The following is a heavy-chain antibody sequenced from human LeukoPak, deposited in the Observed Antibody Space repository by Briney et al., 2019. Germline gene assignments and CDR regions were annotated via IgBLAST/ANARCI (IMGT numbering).Heavy chain of an antibody. CDR3: AREGDGDFLDY. CDR2: IYYSGST. J-gene: IGHJ4*02. CDR1: GGSISSYY. V-gene: IGHV4-59*01. D-gene: IGHD3-16*01. Sequence: SETLSLTYTVSGGSISSYYWSWIRQPPGKGLEWIGYIYYSGSTNYNPSLKSRVTISVDTSKNQFSLKLSSVTAADTAVYYCAREGDGDFLDYWGQGTLVTVSS.